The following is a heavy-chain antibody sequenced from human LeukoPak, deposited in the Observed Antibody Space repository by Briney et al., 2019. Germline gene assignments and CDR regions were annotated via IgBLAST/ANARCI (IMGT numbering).Heavy chain of an antibody. V-gene: IGHV1-46*01. J-gene: IGHJ1*01. Sequence: SVKVSCKASGYTFTSYYMHWVRQAPGQGLEWMGIINPSGGSTSYAQKFQGRVTMTRDMSTSTVYMELSSLRSDDTAVYYCARAEQQLVQNFQHWGQGTLVTVSS. CDR1: GYTFTSYY. CDR3: ARAEQQLVQNFQH. CDR2: INPSGGST. D-gene: IGHD6-13*01.